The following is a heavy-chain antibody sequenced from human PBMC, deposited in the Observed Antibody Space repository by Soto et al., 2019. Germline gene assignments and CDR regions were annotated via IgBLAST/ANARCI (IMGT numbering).Heavy chain of an antibody. J-gene: IGHJ6*02. CDR1: GGSISSGGYY. CDR3: ARDSIQLEPYYDYGMDV. D-gene: IGHD5-18*01. Sequence: QVQLQESGPGLVKPSQTLSLTCTVSGGSISSGGYYWSWIRQHPGKGLEWIGYSYYSGSTYYNPSLTSRVTISVDTSKNQFSRKLSAVTAADTAVYYCARDSIQLEPYYDYGMDVWGQGTTVTVSS. CDR2: SYYSGST. V-gene: IGHV4-31*03.